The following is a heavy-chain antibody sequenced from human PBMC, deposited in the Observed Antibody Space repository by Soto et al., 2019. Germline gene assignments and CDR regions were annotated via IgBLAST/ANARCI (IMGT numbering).Heavy chain of an antibody. CDR3: ARLIDYGDYGLDY. CDR1: GGSISSYY. D-gene: IGHD4-17*01. Sequence: SETLSLTCTVSGGSISSYYWSWIRQPPGKGLEWIGYIYYSGSTNYNPSLKSRVTISVYTSKNQFSLKLSPVTAADTAVYFCARLIDYGDYGLDYWGQGTLVTVSS. J-gene: IGHJ4*02. CDR2: IYYSGST. V-gene: IGHV4-59*01.